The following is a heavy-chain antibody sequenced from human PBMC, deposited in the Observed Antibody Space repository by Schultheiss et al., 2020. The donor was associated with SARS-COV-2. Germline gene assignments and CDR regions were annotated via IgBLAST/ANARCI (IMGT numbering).Heavy chain of an antibody. CDR3: ARAPMPQNYYGMDV. Sequence: SETLSLTCAVSGGSISSGGYSWSWIRQPPGKGLEWIGYIYHSGSTYYNPSLKCRVTISVDRSKNQFSLKLSSVTAADTAVYYCARAPMPQNYYGMDVWGQGTTVTVSS. CDR1: GGSISSGGYS. D-gene: IGHD2-2*01. CDR2: IYHSGST. V-gene: IGHV4-30-2*01. J-gene: IGHJ6*02.